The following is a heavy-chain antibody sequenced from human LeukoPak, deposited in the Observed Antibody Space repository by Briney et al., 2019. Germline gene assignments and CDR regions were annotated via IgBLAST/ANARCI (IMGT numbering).Heavy chain of an antibody. J-gene: IGHJ4*02. V-gene: IGHV4-34*01. CDR3: ARGFGPGLVDY. Sequence: SETLSLTCAVYGGSFSGYYWSWIRKPPGKGLEWIGEINHSGSTNYNPSLKSRVTISVDTSKNQFSLKLSSVTAADTAVYYCARGFGPGLVDYWGQGTLVTVSS. D-gene: IGHD3/OR15-3a*01. CDR1: GGSFSGYY. CDR2: INHSGST.